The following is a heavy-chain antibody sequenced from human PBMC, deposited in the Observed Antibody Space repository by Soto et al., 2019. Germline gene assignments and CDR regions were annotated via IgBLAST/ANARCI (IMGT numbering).Heavy chain of an antibody. CDR1: GYSFTGYW. CDR2: IYPGDSDT. J-gene: IGHJ4*02. CDR3: ARGEFLAPPSDY. V-gene: IGHV5-51*01. Sequence: GESLKISCKTSGYSFTGYWIAWVRQKPGKGLEGVGIIYPGDSDTRYSPSFQGQVTISDDKSSRTASLQWSSLKASDSAIYYCARGEFLAPPSDYWGQGTLVTVSS. D-gene: IGHD3-3*01.